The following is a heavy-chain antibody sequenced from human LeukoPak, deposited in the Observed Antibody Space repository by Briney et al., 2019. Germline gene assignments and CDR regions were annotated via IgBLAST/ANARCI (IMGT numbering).Heavy chain of an antibody. D-gene: IGHD3-22*01. CDR1: GFTFSSYS. V-gene: IGHV3-21*01. J-gene: IGHJ5*02. CDR3: ARDSPDYYDSSGYSPTFDP. Sequence: GGSLRLSCAASGFTFSSYSMNWVRQAPGKGLEWVSSISSSSSYIYYADSVKGRFTISRDNAKNSLYLQMNSLRAEDTAVYYCARDSPDYYDSSGYSPTFDPWGQGTLVTVSS. CDR2: ISSSSSYI.